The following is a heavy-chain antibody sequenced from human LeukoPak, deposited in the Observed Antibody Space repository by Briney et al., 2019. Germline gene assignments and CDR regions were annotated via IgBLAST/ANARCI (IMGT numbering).Heavy chain of an antibody. V-gene: IGHV4-34*01. CDR3: ARDYIPHPMDA. D-gene: IGHD2-21*01. CDR2: INHSGST. Sequence: SETLSLTCAVYGGSFSGYYWSWIRQPPGKGLEWIGEINHSGSTNYNPSLKSRVTISVDTSKNQFSLKLSSVTAADTAVYYCARDYIPHPMDAWGIGTTVTVSS. J-gene: IGHJ6*03. CDR1: GGSFSGYY.